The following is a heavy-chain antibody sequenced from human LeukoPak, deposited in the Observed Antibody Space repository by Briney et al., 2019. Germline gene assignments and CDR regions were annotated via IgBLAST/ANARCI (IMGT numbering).Heavy chain of an antibody. D-gene: IGHD1-1*01. J-gene: IGHJ5*02. V-gene: IGHV4-39*07. CDR2: ISYSGST. CDR3: ARDRLQLQS. Sequence: SETLSLTCTVSGGSISSSSYYWGWIRQPPGKGLEWIGSISYSGSTYYNPSLKSRVAISVDTSKNQFSLKLSSVTAADTAVYYCARDRLQLQSWGQGTLVTVSS. CDR1: GGSISSSSYY.